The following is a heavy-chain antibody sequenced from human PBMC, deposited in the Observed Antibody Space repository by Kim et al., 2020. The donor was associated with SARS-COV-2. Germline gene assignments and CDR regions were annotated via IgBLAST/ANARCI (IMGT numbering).Heavy chain of an antibody. Sequence: DSVKGRLTITRDSSKNMVDLQMNSLRAEDTAVYYCAKRVSGSGLYYFDYWGQGNRVTVSS. J-gene: IGHJ4*02. V-gene: IGHV3-23*01. D-gene: IGHD3-10*01. CDR3: AKRVSGSGLYYFDY.